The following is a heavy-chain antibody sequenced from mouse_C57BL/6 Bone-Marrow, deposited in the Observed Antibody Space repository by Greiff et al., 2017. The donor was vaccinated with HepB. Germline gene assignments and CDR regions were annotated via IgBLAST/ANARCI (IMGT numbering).Heavy chain of an antibody. J-gene: IGHJ4*01. Sequence: DVMLVESGGGLVKPGGSLKLSCAASGFTFSSYAMSWVRQTPEKRLEWVATISDGGSYTYYPDNVKGRFTISRDNAKNNLYLQMSHLKSEDTAMYYCARELRLRYAMDYWGQGTSVTVSS. CDR1: GFTFSSYA. D-gene: IGHD3-2*02. V-gene: IGHV5-4*01. CDR3: ARELRLRYAMDY. CDR2: ISDGGSYT.